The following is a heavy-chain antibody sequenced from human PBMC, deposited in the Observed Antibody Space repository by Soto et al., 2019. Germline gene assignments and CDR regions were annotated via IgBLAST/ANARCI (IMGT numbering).Heavy chain of an antibody. CDR2: IYHSGST. D-gene: IGHD3-22*01. Sequence: SDXLSFTCAGYGGSISSGGYSLSWIGQPPGKGVEWIEYIYHSGSTYYNPSLKSRVTISVDRSKNQFSLKLSSVTAADTAVYYCARVSSNYYYASSGAGAFDIWGQRTMVTVSS. CDR1: GGSISSGGYS. V-gene: IGHV4-30-2*01. J-gene: IGHJ3*02. CDR3: ARVSSNYYYASSGAGAFDI.